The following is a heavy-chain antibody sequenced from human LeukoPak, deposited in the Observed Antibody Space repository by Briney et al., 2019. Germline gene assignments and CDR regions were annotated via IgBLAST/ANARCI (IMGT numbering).Heavy chain of an antibody. V-gene: IGHV4-39*07. CDR3: ARDGRYFDY. CDR1: GGSISSGDYY. Sequence: ETLSLTFTVSGGSISSGDYYWGWIRQPPGKGLEWIGSIYHSGSTYYNPSLKSRVTISVDTSKNQFSLKLSSVTAADTAVYYCARDGRYFDYWGQGTLVTVSS. J-gene: IGHJ4*02. CDR2: IYHSGST.